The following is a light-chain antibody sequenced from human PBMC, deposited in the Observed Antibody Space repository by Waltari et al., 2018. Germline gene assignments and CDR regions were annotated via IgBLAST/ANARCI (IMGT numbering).Light chain of an antibody. V-gene: IGKV1-6*01. Sequence: AIQMTQSPSSLSASVGDKVTITCRASQGIRYDLGWYQQKPGKAPKPLSYAASRLQSGVPSRFSCCGAGTEFTLTISSLQPEDFATYYCLQDYSYPWTFGQGTKVEIK. CDR1: QGIRYD. CDR2: AAS. J-gene: IGKJ1*01. CDR3: LQDYSYPWT.